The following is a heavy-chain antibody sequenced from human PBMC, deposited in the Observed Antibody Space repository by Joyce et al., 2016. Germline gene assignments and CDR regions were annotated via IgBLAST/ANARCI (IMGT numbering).Heavy chain of an antibody. Sequence: QLQLQESGPGLVNPSETLSLTCTVSGDSIRRSSYYWGWIRQPPGKGRDWIGSIYYSGSTSYNPSLKSRVTISVDTSKNQFSLKLSSVTAADTAVYYCARESGGYNPRDFDYWGQGTLVTVSS. CDR1: GDSIRRSSYY. J-gene: IGHJ4*02. V-gene: IGHV4-39*07. D-gene: IGHD5-24*01. CDR2: IYYSGST. CDR3: ARESGGYNPRDFDY.